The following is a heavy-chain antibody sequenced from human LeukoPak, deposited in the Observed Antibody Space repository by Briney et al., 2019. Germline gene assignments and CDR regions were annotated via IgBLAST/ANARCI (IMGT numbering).Heavy chain of an antibody. D-gene: IGHD2-15*01. Sequence: ASVKVSYKASGYTFTNCHIHWVRQAPGQRLEWMGVINPSGGGTSYAQKFQGRVTMTRDTSTSTLYMELSSLRSDDTAVYFCARDSWSGGTYYGFFDYWGHGTLVTVSS. CDR2: INPSGGGT. CDR3: ARDSWSGGTYYGFFDY. J-gene: IGHJ4*01. V-gene: IGHV1-46*01. CDR1: GYTFTNCH.